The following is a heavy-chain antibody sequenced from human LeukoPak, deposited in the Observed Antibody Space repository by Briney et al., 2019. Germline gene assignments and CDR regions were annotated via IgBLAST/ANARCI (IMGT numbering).Heavy chain of an antibody. CDR3: ARGNGYSNC. Sequence: GGSLRLSCAASGFTFSTYAMSWVRQAPGKGLEWVSTISANAGNTFYADSVKGRFTISRDNSKNTLYLQMNSLRAEDTAVYYCARGNGYSNCWGQGTLVTVSS. CDR1: GFTFSTYA. J-gene: IGHJ4*02. D-gene: IGHD6-13*01. CDR2: ISANAGNT. V-gene: IGHV3-23*01.